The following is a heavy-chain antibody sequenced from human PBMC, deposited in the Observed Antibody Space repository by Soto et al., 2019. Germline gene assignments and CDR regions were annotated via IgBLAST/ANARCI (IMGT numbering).Heavy chain of an antibody. D-gene: IGHD2-21*02. CDR3: AKGGRFSLVTPDDY. J-gene: IGHJ4*02. CDR2: ISWNSDSI. Sequence: GGSLRLSCAASGFIFDDYVMHWVRQAPGKGLEWVTSISWNSDSIGYADSVKGLFTISRVNSKKSLYLQMNSLRAEDTALYYCAKGGRFSLVTPDDYWGQGTLVTVSS. CDR1: GFIFDDYV. V-gene: IGHV3-9*01.